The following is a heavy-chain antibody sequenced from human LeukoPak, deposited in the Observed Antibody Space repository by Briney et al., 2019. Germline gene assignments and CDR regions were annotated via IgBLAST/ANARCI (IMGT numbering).Heavy chain of an antibody. J-gene: IGHJ4*02. CDR3: ARRGSSSWVYFDY. D-gene: IGHD6-13*01. V-gene: IGHV4-59*08. CDR2: ISYSGST. Sequence: SETLSLTCTVSGGSISSYYWSWIRQPPGKGLEWIGYISYSGSTNYNPSLKGRVTISVDTSKNQFSLKLSSVTAADTAVYYCARRGSSSWVYFDYWGQGTLVTVSS. CDR1: GGSISSYY.